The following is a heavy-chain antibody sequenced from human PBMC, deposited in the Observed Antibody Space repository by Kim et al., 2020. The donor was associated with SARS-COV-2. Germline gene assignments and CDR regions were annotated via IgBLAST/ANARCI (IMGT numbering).Heavy chain of an antibody. J-gene: IGHJ2*01. V-gene: IGHV4-39*01. CDR3: ARHLRNWYFDL. CDR2: T. Sequence: TDSTPSLKGRVTISVDTSKTQFALRLSSVTAADAAVYYCARHLRNWYFDLWGRGTLVTVSS.